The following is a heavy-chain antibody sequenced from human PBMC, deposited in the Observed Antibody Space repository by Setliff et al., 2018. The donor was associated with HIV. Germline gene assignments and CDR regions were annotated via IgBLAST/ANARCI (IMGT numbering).Heavy chain of an antibody. Sequence: VASVKVSCKASGYDFTSTAINWVRQAPGQGLEWMGWINTNTGSPTCVQDFTGRFVFSLDTSVSTAYLQISSLKSDDTAVYYCARDRATKLDYWGQGTLVTVSS. CDR2: INTNTGSP. CDR1: GYDFTSTA. CDR3: ARDRATKLDY. V-gene: IGHV7-4-1*02. J-gene: IGHJ4*02.